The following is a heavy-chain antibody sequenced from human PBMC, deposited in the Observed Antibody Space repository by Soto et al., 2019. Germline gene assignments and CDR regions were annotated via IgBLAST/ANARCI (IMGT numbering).Heavy chain of an antibody. Sequence: SSETLSLTCTVSGASIRSHYWSWVRQPPGKGLEWIGFIYYNGTTNYNPSLESRVTISVDTSKNQFSLNLSSVTAVDTAVYYCARESKGGGLPNSFDPWGPGTLVTVSS. CDR1: GASIRSHY. V-gene: IGHV4-59*11. D-gene: IGHD3-16*01. CDR3: ARESKGGGLPNSFDP. CDR2: IYYNGTT. J-gene: IGHJ5*02.